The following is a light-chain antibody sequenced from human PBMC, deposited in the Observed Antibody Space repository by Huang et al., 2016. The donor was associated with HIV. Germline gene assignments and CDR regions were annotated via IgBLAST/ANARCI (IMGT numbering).Light chain of an antibody. J-gene: IGKJ1*01. Sequence: EIVLTQSPDTLSLSPGERGALSCRASHNVTNDYLAWYQHKSGQAPRLLIYGSSGRATAIPARFSGSGSGTDFSLTIDTVKPEDFASYYCQQYSTSPWTFGPGTKLEIK. CDR2: GSS. CDR3: QQYSTSPWT. V-gene: IGKV3-20*01. CDR1: HNVTNDY.